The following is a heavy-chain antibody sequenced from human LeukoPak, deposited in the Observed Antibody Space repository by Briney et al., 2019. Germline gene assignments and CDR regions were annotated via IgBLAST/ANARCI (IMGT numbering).Heavy chain of an antibody. J-gene: IGHJ4*02. V-gene: IGHV1-69*05. D-gene: IGHD3-22*01. CDR2: IIPIFGTA. CDR1: GGTFSSYA. Sequence: SVKVSCKASGGTFSSYAISWVRQAPGQGLEWMGGIIPIFGTANYAQKFQGRVTITTDQSTSTAYMELSSLRSEDPAVYYCARAPKNYYDSSGSLDYWGQGTLSPSPQ. CDR3: ARAPKNYYDSSGSLDY.